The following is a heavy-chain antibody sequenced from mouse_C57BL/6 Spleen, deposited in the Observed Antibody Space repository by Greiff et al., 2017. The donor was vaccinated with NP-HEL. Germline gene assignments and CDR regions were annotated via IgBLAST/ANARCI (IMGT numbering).Heavy chain of an antibody. CDR2: FLPGSGST. V-gene: IGHV1-9*01. CDR1: SYSFTGYW. D-gene: IGHD1-1*01. CDR3: ARWGGSTPWFAY. Sequence: QVQLQQSGAELMKPGASVKLSCKATSYSFTGYWLEWVKQRPGHGLEWIGEFLPGSGSTNYNEKFKGKATFTEDTSSNTAYMQLSSQTTEDSAIYYGARWGGSTPWFAYWGKGTLVTVSA. J-gene: IGHJ3*01.